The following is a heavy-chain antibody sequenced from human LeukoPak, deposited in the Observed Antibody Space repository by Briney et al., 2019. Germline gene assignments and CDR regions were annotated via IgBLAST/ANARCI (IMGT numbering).Heavy chain of an antibody. J-gene: IGHJ4*02. CDR3: ARGLLKYYDILTGPMGDY. CDR1: GYTFTGYY. Sequence: ASVKVSCKASGYTFTGYYMHWVRQATGQGLEWMGWMNPNSGNTGYAQKFQGRVTMTRNTSISTAYMELSSLRSEDTAVYYCARGLLKYYDILTGPMGDYWGQGTLVTVSS. CDR2: MNPNSGNT. V-gene: IGHV1-8*02. D-gene: IGHD3-9*01.